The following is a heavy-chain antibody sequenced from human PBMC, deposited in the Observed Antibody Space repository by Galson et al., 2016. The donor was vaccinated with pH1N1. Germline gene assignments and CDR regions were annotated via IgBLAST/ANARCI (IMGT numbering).Heavy chain of an antibody. V-gene: IGHV4-31*03. Sequence: TLSLTCTVSGVSISSGGYYWSWIRQHPGKGLEWIGYIYYSGSTYYNPSLKSRVTISVDTSKNQFSLKLSSVTAADTAVYYCAGGVWFGELGAGFDPWGQGTLGTVSA. CDR3: AGGVWFGELGAGFDP. J-gene: IGHJ5*02. D-gene: IGHD3-10*01. CDR1: GVSISSGGYY. CDR2: IYYSGST.